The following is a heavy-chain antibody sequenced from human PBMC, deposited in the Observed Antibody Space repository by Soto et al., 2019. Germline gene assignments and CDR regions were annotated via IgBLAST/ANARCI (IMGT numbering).Heavy chain of an antibody. V-gene: IGHV1-18*01. Sequence: ASVKVSCKASGFTFSNYGLNWVRQAPGQGLEWMGWVSANNGHTNYAQSLQGRVSMTTDTSTSTAYMELRGLRFDDTAVYYCARDIESVTAKHFFYYYAMDVCGQGTTVTVSS. CDR1: GFTFSNYG. CDR3: ARDIESVTAKHFFYYYAMDV. J-gene: IGHJ6*02. CDR2: VSANNGHT. D-gene: IGHD2-8*01.